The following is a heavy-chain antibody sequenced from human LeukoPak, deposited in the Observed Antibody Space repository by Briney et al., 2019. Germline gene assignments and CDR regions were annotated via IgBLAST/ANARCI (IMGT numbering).Heavy chain of an antibody. CDR3: ARRSYSSGFSFFRY. CDR2: INHSGST. D-gene: IGHD6-19*01. Sequence: SETLSLTCAVDGGSFSGYYWSWIRQPPGKGLEWIGEINHSGSTNYNPSLKSRVTISVDTSKNQFSLKLSSVTAADTAVYYCARRSYSSGFSFFRYWGQGTLVTVSS. CDR1: GGSFSGYY. J-gene: IGHJ4*02. V-gene: IGHV4-34*01.